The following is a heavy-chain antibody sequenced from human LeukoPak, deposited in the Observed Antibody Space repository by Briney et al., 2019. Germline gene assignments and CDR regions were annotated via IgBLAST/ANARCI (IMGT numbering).Heavy chain of an antibody. D-gene: IGHD6-6*01. V-gene: IGHV3-21*01. CDR3: ARVWRIVARHGTFDI. CDR1: GFTFSSYD. J-gene: IGHJ3*02. CDR2: ISSSSSYI. Sequence: GGSLRLSCAASGFTFSSYDMNWVRQAPGKGLEWVSYISSSSSYIYYADSVKGRFTISRDNAKNSLYLQMNSLRAEDTAVYYCARVWRIVARHGTFDIWGQGTMVTVSS.